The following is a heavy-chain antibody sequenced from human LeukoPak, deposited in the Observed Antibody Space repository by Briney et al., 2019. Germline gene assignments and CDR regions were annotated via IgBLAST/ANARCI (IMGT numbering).Heavy chain of an antibody. CDR2: IYYSGNI. CDR3: ARGGDGYNFDY. V-gene: IGHV4-59*08. Sequence: SETLSLTCTVSGGSISGYYWSWIRQPPGKGLEWIGYIYYSGNINYNPSLKSRVTVSVDTSKNQFSLKLSSVTAADTAVYYCARGGDGYNFDYWGQGTLVTVSS. J-gene: IGHJ4*02. D-gene: IGHD5-24*01. CDR1: GGSISGYY.